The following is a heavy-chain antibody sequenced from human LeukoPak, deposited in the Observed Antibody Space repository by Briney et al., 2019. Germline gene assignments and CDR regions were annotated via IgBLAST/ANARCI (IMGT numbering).Heavy chain of an antibody. J-gene: IGHJ3*02. V-gene: IGHV1-3*01. D-gene: IGHD1-26*01. CDR1: GYTFTSYA. CDR3: ARPGALSAFDI. CDR2: INAGNGNT. Sequence: GASVKVSCKASGYTFTSYAMHWVRQAPGQRLKWMGWINAGNGNTKYSQKFQGRVTITRDTSASTAYMELSSLRSEDTAVYYCARPGALSAFDIWGQGTMVTVSS.